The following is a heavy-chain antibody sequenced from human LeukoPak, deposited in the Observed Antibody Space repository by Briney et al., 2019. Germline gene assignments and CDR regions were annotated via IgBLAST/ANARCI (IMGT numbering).Heavy chain of an antibody. CDR2: ISVHNGHT. J-gene: IGHJ4*02. Sequence: GASVKVSCKASGYIFTNYGISWVRQAPGQGLEWMGWISVHNGHTNYAQKFQGRVTMTTDTSTSTAYMELRSLRSDDTAVYYCARDPDGATDFDRWGQGTLVIVYS. CDR3: ARDPDGATDFDR. CDR1: GYIFTNYG. D-gene: IGHD5-24*01. V-gene: IGHV1-18*04.